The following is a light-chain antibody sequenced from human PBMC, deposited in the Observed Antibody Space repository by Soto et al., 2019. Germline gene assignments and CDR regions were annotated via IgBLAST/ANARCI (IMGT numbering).Light chain of an antibody. CDR1: QGISSY. V-gene: IGKV1-9*01. CDR3: QQLNSYPLT. J-gene: IGKJ4*01. CDR2: AAS. Sequence: DIQLTQSPSFLSASVGDRVTISCRASQGISSYLAWYQQKPGKAPKLLIYAASTLHSGVPSRFSGSGSGTEFTLTISSLQPEDFATYYCQQLNSYPLTFGGGTKVESK.